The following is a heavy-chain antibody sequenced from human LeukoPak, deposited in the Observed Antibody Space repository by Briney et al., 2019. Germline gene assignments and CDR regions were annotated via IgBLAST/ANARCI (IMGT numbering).Heavy chain of an antibody. J-gene: IGHJ6*03. D-gene: IGHD5-12*01. CDR3: ARRGNSGWYVDV. V-gene: IGHV3-64*01. CDR2: ISANGDST. Sequence: PGGSLRLSCAAYVFTLRSYAMHCVRQAPGQGLEYVSVISANGDSTYYANSVKGRFTISRDNSKNTLYLQMGGLRGGDMAVYYCARRGNSGWYVDVWGKGTTVTVSS. CDR1: VFTLRSYA.